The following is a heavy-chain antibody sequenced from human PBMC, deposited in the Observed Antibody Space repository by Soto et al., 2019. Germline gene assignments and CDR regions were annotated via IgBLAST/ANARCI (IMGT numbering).Heavy chain of an antibody. D-gene: IGHD6-19*01. CDR1: VFTFSSYA. CDR2: IRGSGGST. CDR3: ASRPRGSVAGTLES. V-gene: IGHV3-23*01. J-gene: IGHJ5*01. Sequence: GGSLRLSCAASVFTFSSYAMSLVRQAPGKGLEWVSAIRGSGGSTYYADSVKGRFTISRYNSKNTMYLQMNSLSVEDTAVDFCASRPRGSVAGTLESWGLGSMLTVSS.